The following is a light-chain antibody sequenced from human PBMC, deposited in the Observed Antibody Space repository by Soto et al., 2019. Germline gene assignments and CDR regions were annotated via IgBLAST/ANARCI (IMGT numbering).Light chain of an antibody. V-gene: IGKV3-20*01. J-gene: IGKJ5*01. Sequence: EIVLTQSPCTLSLSPGERATLFFRASQSLSASYLAWYQQKPGQAPRLLVYGASSRATGIPDRFSGSESGTEFTLTISSLQSEDFAVYYCHHYHNWPMTFGQGTRLEIK. CDR3: HHYHNWPMT. CDR1: QSLSASY. CDR2: GAS.